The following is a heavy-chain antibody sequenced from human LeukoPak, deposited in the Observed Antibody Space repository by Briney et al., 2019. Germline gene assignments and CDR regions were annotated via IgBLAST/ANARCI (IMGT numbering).Heavy chain of an antibody. D-gene: IGHD3-9*01. CDR1: GFTFSYYE. Sequence: GGSLRLSCAASGFTFSYYEMNWVRQAPGKGLEWVSYISSSGGTIYYADSVKGRFTISRDNSKNTLYLQMNSLRAEDTAVYYCATRGGYYDILTGYYGMDVWGQGTTVTVSS. V-gene: IGHV3-48*03. J-gene: IGHJ6*02. CDR3: ATRGGYYDILTGYYGMDV. CDR2: ISSSGGTI.